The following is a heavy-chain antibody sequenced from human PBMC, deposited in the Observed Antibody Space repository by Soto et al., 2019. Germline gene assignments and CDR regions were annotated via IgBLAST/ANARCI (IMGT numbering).Heavy chain of an antibody. CDR2: ISGSGGST. CDR3: AKGRGMVVVVAATPPAFDI. CDR1: GFTFSSYA. V-gene: IGHV3-23*01. J-gene: IGHJ3*02. D-gene: IGHD2-15*01. Sequence: EVQLLESGGGLVQPGGSLRLSCAASGFTFSSYAMSWVRQAPGKGLEWVSAISGSGGSTYYADSVKGRFTISRDNSKNTLYLQMNSLRAEDTAVYYCAKGRGMVVVVAATPPAFDIWGQGTMVTVSS.